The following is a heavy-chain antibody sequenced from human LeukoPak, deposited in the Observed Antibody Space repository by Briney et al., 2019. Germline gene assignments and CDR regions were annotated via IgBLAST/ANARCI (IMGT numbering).Heavy chain of an antibody. CDR1: GFTFSSYW. V-gene: IGHV3-7*01. J-gene: IGHJ4*02. D-gene: IGHD4-11*01. CDR2: IKQDGSEK. CDR3: ARETPFVTLGY. Sequence: GGSPRLSCAASGFTFSSYWMSRVRQAPGKGLEWVANIKQDGSEKYYVDSVKGRFTISRDNAKNSLYLQMNSLRAEDTAVYYCARETPFVTLGYWGQGTLVTVSS.